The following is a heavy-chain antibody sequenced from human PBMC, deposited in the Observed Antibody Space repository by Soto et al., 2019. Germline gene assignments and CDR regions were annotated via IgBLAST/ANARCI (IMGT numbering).Heavy chain of an antibody. V-gene: IGHV3-48*02. Sequence: EVQLVESGGGLVQPGGSLRLSCAASGFTFSSYSMNWVRQDPGKGLEWVSYISSSSSTIYYADSVKGRFTISRDNAKNSLDLKMNSLRDEDTAVYYCARGGGCSGGSCYTGMGYWGQGTLVTVSS. CDR1: GFTFSSYS. D-gene: IGHD2-15*01. CDR3: ARGGGCSGGSCYTGMGY. CDR2: ISSSSSTI. J-gene: IGHJ4*02.